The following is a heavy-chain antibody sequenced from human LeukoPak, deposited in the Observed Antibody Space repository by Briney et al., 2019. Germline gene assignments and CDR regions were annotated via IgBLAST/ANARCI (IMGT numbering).Heavy chain of an antibody. V-gene: IGHV4-39*07. Sequence: SETLSLTCTVSGGSISSSSYYWGWIRQPPGKGLEWIGSIYYSGSTYYNPSLKSRVTISVDTSKNQFSLKLSSVTAADTAVYYCARGSRSSNFDYWGQGTLVTVSS. J-gene: IGHJ4*02. D-gene: IGHD3-10*01. CDR1: GGSISSSSYY. CDR2: IYYSGST. CDR3: ARGSRSSNFDY.